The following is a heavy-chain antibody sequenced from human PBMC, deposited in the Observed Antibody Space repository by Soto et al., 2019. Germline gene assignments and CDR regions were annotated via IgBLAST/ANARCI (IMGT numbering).Heavy chain of an antibody. CDR2: IYYSGST. D-gene: IGHD6-13*01. Sequence: PSETLSLTCTVSGGSISSGDYYWSWIRQPPGKGLEWIGYIYYSGSTYYNPSLKSRVTISVDTSKNQFSLKLSSVTAADTAVYYCAREWDSRNWFDPWGQGTLVTVSS. V-gene: IGHV4-30-4*01. CDR3: AREWDSRNWFDP. J-gene: IGHJ5*02. CDR1: GGSISSGDYY.